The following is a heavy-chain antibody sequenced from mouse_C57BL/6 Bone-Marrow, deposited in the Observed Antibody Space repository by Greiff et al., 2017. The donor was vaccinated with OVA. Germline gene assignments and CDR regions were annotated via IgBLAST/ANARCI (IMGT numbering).Heavy chain of an antibody. CDR2: IYPRDGSP. Sequence: VQLQQSGPELVKPGASVKLSCKASGYTFTSYDINWVQQRPGQGLEWIGWIYPRDGSPKYNEKFKGKATLTVDTSSSTAYMELHSLTSEDSAVYFCARWTLLWGYWGKGTTLTVSS. V-gene: IGHV1-85*01. D-gene: IGHD2-1*01. J-gene: IGHJ2*01. CDR3: ARWTLLWGY. CDR1: GYTFTSYD.